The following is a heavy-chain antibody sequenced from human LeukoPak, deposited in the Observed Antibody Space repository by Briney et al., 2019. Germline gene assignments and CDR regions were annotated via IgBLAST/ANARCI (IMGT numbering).Heavy chain of an antibody. CDR3: ARATVIGTVPVPGFLDV. CDR1: GFTFSSYD. D-gene: IGHD6-19*01. J-gene: IGHJ6*04. CDR2: IGTIGDT. V-gene: IGHV3-13*01. Sequence: PGGSLRLSCAASGFTFSSYDMHWVRQVAGKGLEWVSSIGTIGDTFYPGSVKGRFTISRENAKNSLCLQMNSLRDGKTRPYYCARATVIGTVPVPGFLDVWGKGTTVTVSS.